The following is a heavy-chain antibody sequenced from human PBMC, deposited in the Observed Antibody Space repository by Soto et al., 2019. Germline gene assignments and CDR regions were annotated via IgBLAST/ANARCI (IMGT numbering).Heavy chain of an antibody. V-gene: IGHV3-23*01. Sequence: GGSLRLSCAASGFTFSSYAMSWVRQAPGKGLEWVSAISGSGGSTYYADSVKGRFTISRDNSKNTLYLQMNSLRAEDTAVYYCAKKPPMGGGSSPTCGGGVFDIWGQGKMVTVS. CDR3: AKKPPMGGGSSPTCGGGVFDI. CDR2: ISGSGGST. CDR1: GFTFSSYA. J-gene: IGHJ3*02. D-gene: IGHD2-2*01.